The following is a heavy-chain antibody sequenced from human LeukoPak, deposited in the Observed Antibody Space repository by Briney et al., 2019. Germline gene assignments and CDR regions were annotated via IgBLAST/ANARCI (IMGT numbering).Heavy chain of an antibody. CDR3: GRDVHIAVPAIDY. V-gene: IGHV1-2*02. J-gene: IGHJ4*02. CDR2: INPNTGGT. Sequence: ASVKVSCKASVYSFTHYYMHWVRQAPGQGLEWMGWINPNTGGTSYAQKFQGRVTMTRDTSISTSYMDLSGLRSDDTALYYCGRDVHIAVPAIDYWGQGTLVTVSS. D-gene: IGHD6-19*01. CDR1: VYSFTHYY.